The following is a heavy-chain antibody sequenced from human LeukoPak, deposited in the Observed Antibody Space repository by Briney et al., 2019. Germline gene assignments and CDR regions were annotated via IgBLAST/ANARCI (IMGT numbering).Heavy chain of an antibody. J-gene: IGHJ5*02. Sequence: GGSLRLSCAASGFTFSSYNMNWVRQAPGKGLEWVSSISSSSYIYYADSVKGRFTISRDNAKNSLYLQMNSLRAEDTAVYYCVRVHYYDSSGYYAWGQGTLVTVSS. V-gene: IGHV3-21*01. CDR3: VRVHYYDSSGYYA. CDR2: ISSSSYI. D-gene: IGHD3-22*01. CDR1: GFTFSSYN.